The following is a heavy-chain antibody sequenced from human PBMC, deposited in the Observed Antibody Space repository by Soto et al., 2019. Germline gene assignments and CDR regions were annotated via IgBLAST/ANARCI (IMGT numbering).Heavy chain of an antibody. Sequence: PAESLTLSCPPSGFTFSSYSRSWVRQAPGKGLEWVAAMSGIGGNIYYEDSVKGRFTSTSDNSKNTLNLQMNRLRAEDTAVYYCAKELSYGWLQFLAPNGFDPWGQGTLVTVSS. V-gene: IGHV3-23*01. J-gene: IGHJ5*02. CDR2: MSGIGGNI. CDR3: AKELSYGWLQFLAPNGFDP. D-gene: IGHD5-12*01. CDR1: GFTFSSYS.